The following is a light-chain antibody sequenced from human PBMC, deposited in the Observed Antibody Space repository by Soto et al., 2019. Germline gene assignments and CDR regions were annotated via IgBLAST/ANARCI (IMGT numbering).Light chain of an antibody. CDR1: QCITYY. Sequence: DIQMTESPSSLSASVGDRVTITCRASQCITYYLAWYQQKPGKVPKLLIYAASNRATGIPARFSGSGSGTDFTLTISSLEPEDFAVYYCQQRSNWPTFGQGTRLEIK. V-gene: IGKV1-27*01. J-gene: IGKJ5*01. CDR2: AAS. CDR3: QQRSNWPT.